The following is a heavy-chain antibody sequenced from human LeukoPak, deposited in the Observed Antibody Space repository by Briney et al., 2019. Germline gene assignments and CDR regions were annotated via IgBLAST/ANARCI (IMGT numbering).Heavy chain of an antibody. V-gene: IGHV3-30*19. J-gene: IGHJ4*02. Sequence: GGSLRLSCAASGFTFSNYGMHWVRQAPGKGLEWVAVISYDGSNKYYADSVKGRFTISRDNSKNTLYLQMNSLRAEDTAVYYCARDRGRWLQDYWGQGTLVTVSS. CDR3: ARDRGRWLQDY. CDR2: ISYDGSNK. D-gene: IGHD5-24*01. CDR1: GFTFSNYG.